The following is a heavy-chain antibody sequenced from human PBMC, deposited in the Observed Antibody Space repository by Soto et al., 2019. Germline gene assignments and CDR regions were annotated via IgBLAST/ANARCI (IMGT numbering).Heavy chain of an antibody. J-gene: IGHJ6*02. V-gene: IGHV4-4*02. CDR2: IYHSGST. CDR1: GGSISSSNW. D-gene: IGHD4-4*01. CDR3: ARGNDYDGMDV. Sequence: QVQLQESGPGLVKPSGTLSLTCAVSGGSISSSNWWSWVRQPPGKGLEWIGEIYHSGSTNYNPSLKSXXTXSXVKSKNQFSLKLSSVTAADTAVYYCARGNDYDGMDVWGQGTTVTVSS.